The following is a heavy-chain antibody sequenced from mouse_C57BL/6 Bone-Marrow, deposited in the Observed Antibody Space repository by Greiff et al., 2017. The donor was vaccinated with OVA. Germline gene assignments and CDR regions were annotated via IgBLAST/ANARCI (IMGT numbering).Heavy chain of an antibody. CDR3: ARRNYYGSSFDY. CDR1: GYTFPSYW. J-gene: IGHJ2*01. CDR2: IHPNSGSN. Sequence: QVQLQQPGAELVKPGASRKLSCKASGYTFPSYWMHWVTQRPGQGLEWLGMIHPNSGSNNYNEKFKSKATLTVDKSSSTAYMQLSSLTSEDSAVYYCARRNYYGSSFDYWGQGTTLTVSS. V-gene: IGHV1-64*01. D-gene: IGHD1-1*01.